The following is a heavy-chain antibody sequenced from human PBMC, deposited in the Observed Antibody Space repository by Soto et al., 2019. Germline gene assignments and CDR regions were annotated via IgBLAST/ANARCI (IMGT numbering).Heavy chain of an antibody. J-gene: IGHJ4*02. CDR1: GFTVSSNY. V-gene: IGHV3-66*01. CDR3: IWTPLRRFDY. D-gene: IGHD3-3*01. Sequence: VQLVEYGGGLVQPGGSLRLSCAASGFTVSSNYMSWVRQAPGKGLEWVSVIYSGGSTYYADSVKGRFTISRDNSKNTLYLQMNSLRAEDTAVYYCIWTPLRRFDYWGQGTLVTVSS. CDR2: IYSGGST.